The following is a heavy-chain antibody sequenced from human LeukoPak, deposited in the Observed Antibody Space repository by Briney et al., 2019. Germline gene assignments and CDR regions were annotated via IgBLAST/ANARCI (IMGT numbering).Heavy chain of an antibody. J-gene: IGHJ4*02. Sequence: GGSLILSCAASGFTLSSYWMHWVRQAPGKGLVWVSRISSDGSSTNYADSVMGRFTVSRDNAENTLFLQMNSLRAEDTAVYYCATLGSYFDYWGQGTLVTVSP. CDR1: GFTLSSYW. V-gene: IGHV3-74*01. CDR2: ISSDGSST. D-gene: IGHD3-10*01. CDR3: ATLGSYFDY.